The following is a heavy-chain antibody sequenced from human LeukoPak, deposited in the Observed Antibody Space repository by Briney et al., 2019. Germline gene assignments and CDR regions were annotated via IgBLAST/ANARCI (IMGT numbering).Heavy chain of an antibody. CDR2: ISGSGGST. J-gene: IGHJ4*02. CDR1: GFTFSSYS. V-gene: IGHV3-23*01. D-gene: IGHD6-19*01. CDR3: AKESPIAVAGEGSGFDY. Sequence: GGSLRLSCAASGFTFSSYSMNWVRQAPGKGLEWVSAISGSGGSTYYADSVKGRFTISRDNSKNTLYLQMNSLRAEDTAVYYCAKESPIAVAGEGSGFDYWGQGTLVTVSS.